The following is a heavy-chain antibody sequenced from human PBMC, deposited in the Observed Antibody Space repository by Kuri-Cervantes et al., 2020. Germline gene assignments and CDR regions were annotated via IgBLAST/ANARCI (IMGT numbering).Heavy chain of an antibody. D-gene: IGHD6-19*01. CDR1: GYTLTELS. V-gene: IGHV1-24*01. CDR2: FDPEDGET. CDR3: ATGAVAGTYYYYGMDV. Sequence: ASVKVSCKVSGYTLTELSMHWVRQAPGKGLEWMGGFDPEDGETIYAQKFQGRVTMTEDTSTGTAYMELSSLRSEDTAVYCCATGAVAGTYYYYGMDVWGQGTTVTVSS. J-gene: IGHJ6*02.